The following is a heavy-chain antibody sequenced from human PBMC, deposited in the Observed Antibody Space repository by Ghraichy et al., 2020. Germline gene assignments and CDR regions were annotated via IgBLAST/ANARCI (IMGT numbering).Heavy chain of an antibody. CDR3: AREDRGGLLQKSFDP. J-gene: IGHJ5*02. Sequence: LNISCTVSGGSISSSSYYWGWIRQPPGKGLEWIGSIYYSGSTYYNPSLKSRVTISVDTSKNQFSLKLSSVTAADTAVYYCAREDRGGLLQKSFDPWGQGTLVTVSS. D-gene: IGHD5-24*01. V-gene: IGHV4-39*02. CDR2: IYYSGST. CDR1: GGSISSSSYY.